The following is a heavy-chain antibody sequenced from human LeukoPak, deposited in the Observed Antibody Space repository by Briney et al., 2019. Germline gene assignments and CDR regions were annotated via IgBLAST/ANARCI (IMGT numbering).Heavy chain of an antibody. V-gene: IGHV3-21*01. Sequence: GGSLRLSCAASGFTFSSYSMNWVRQAPGKGLEWVSSISSSSSYIYYADSVKGRFTISRDNAKNSLYLQMNSLRAEDTAVYYCARAGDRAYSSSWYVNYWGRGTLVTVSS. J-gene: IGHJ4*02. CDR2: ISSSSSYI. D-gene: IGHD6-13*01. CDR3: ARAGDRAYSSSWYVNY. CDR1: GFTFSSYS.